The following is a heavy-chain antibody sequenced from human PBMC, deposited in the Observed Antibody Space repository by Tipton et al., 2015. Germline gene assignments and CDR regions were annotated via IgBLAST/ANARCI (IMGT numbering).Heavy chain of an antibody. CDR3: ARLTVMVSGPPDY. Sequence: QSGAEVKKPGSSVKVSCKASGGTFSSYAISWVRQAPGQGLEWMGWISAYSGNTNYAEKFQGRVTMTTDTSTSTAYMELRSLRSDDTAVYYCARLTVMVSGPPDYWGQGILVTVSS. V-gene: IGHV1-18*01. CDR1: GGTFSSYA. J-gene: IGHJ4*02. D-gene: IGHD2-8*01. CDR2: ISAYSGNT.